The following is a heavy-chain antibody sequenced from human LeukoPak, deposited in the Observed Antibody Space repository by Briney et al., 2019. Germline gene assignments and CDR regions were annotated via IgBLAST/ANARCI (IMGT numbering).Heavy chain of an antibody. V-gene: IGHV3-23*01. CDR1: GFAFSNFA. CDR2: MSGSGYYT. Sequence: PGGSLRLSCAASGFAFSNFAMSWVRQAPGKGLEWVSAMSGSGYYTYYVESVKGRFTISRDNAKDTLYLQMSSLRDEDTAVYYRVSDLCGGDDQGGRGTLVTVSA. CDR3: VSDLCGGDDQ. D-gene: IGHD2-21*02. J-gene: IGHJ4*02.